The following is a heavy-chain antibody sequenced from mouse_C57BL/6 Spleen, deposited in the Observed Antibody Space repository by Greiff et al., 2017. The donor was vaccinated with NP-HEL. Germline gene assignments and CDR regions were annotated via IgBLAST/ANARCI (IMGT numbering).Heavy chain of an antibody. D-gene: IGHD4-1*01. J-gene: IGHJ4*01. CDR2: IYPGDGDT. CDR1: GYAFSSSW. Sequence: QVQLKQSGPELVKPGASVKISCKASGYAFSSSWMNWVKQRPGKGLEWIGRIYPGDGDTNYNGKFKGKATLTADKSSSTAYMQLNSLTSEDSAVYFCARKGWEGAMDYWGQGTSVTVSS. CDR3: ARKGWEGAMDY. V-gene: IGHV1-82*01.